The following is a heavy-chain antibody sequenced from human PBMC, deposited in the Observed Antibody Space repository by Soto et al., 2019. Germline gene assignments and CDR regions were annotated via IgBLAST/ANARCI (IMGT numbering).Heavy chain of an antibody. D-gene: IGHD3-22*01. V-gene: IGHV3-23*01. J-gene: IGHJ3*02. CDR2: ISGSGGST. Sequence: PGGSLRLSCAASGFTFSSYAMSWVRQAPGKGLEWVSAISGSGGSTYYADSVKGRFTISRDNSKNTLYLQMNSLRAADTAFYYCARRLTHHYDSSGRLNDGFDIWGQGTMVTVSS. CDR3: ARRLTHHYDSSGRLNDGFDI. CDR1: GFTFSSYA.